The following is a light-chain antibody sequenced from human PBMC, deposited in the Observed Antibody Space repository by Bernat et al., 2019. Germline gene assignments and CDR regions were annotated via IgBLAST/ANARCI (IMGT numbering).Light chain of an antibody. CDR1: SSDVGSHNR. V-gene: IGLV2-18*02. CDR3: RSYTGSNTCV. CDR2: EVS. Sequence: QSALTQPPSVSGSPGQSVTISCTGTSSDVGSHNRISWYQQPPGTAPKLMIYEVSNRPSGVPDRFSGSKSGNTASLTISGLQAEDEADYYCRSYTGSNTCVFGGATMLTVL. J-gene: IGLJ3*02.